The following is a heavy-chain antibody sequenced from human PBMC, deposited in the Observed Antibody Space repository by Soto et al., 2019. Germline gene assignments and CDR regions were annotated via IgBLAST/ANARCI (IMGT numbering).Heavy chain of an antibody. Sequence: EVHLVESGGGLVQPGGSLRLSCAASGFTFTDYWMTWVRQAPGRGLEGVANMNPDGSEQYYLDSVKGRFIISRDNAKNSLYLQMNGLRVEDTAVYYCTRDWSHDSGPWGQGTEVIVSS. CDR3: TRDWSHDSGP. V-gene: IGHV3-7*04. CDR2: MNPDGSEQ. D-gene: IGHD1-26*01. J-gene: IGHJ5*02. CDR1: GFTFTDYW.